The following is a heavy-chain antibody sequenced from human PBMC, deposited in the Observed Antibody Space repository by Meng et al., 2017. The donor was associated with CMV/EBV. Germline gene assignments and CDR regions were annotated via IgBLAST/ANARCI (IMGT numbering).Heavy chain of an antibody. D-gene: IGHD3-22*01. Sequence: GESLKISCAASGFTFSSYAMSWVRQAPGKGLEWVSAISGSGGSTYYAGSVKGRFTISRDNSKNTLYLQMNSLRAEDTAVYYCAKIASDYYDSSGCFDYWGQGTLVTVSS. CDR3: AKIASDYYDSSGCFDY. CDR2: ISGSGGST. J-gene: IGHJ4*02. V-gene: IGHV3-23*01. CDR1: GFTFSSYA.